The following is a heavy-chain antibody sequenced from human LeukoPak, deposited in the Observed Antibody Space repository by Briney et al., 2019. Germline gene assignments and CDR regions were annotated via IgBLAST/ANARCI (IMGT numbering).Heavy chain of an antibody. CDR2: INPNTGET. D-gene: IGHD5-24*01. CDR3: TRDQEMATIFFEF. Sequence: ASVTVSFTASGYTFTFYHLHWVRQPHGQGLERMGWINPNTGETNYAKKFQGRGTITTDTSISAAYMELNWLRPEDTAVYYCTRDQEMATIFFEFWGQGTLVTVSS. CDR1: GYTFTFYH. J-gene: IGHJ4*02. V-gene: IGHV1-2*02.